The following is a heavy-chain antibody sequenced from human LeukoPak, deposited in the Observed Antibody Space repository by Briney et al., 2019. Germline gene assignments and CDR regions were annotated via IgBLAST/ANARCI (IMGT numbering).Heavy chain of an antibody. CDR2: ISAYNGNT. Sequence: ASVKVSCKAFGYTFTSYGISWVRQAPGQGLEWMGWISAYNGNTNYAQKVQGRVTMTTDTSTSTAYMGLRSLRSDDTAVYYCARGTIYYYDSSGYYPFDYWGQGTLVTVSS. V-gene: IGHV1-18*01. CDR1: GYTFTSYG. J-gene: IGHJ4*02. CDR3: ARGTIYYYDSSGYYPFDY. D-gene: IGHD3-22*01.